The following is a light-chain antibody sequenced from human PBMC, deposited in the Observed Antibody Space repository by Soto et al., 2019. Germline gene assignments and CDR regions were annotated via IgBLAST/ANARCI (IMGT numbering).Light chain of an antibody. Sequence: DVVMTQSTLSLPVTLGQPASISCRSNQSLVHSDGIAYFSWFQQXPGRSPXXLIYKVSNRDSGVPARLSGSGSGTDFALKISRVEAEDVGVYYCMQGTHWPITFGQGTLEIK. CDR3: MQGTHWPIT. CDR2: KVS. CDR1: QSLVHSDGIAY. V-gene: IGKV2-30*02. J-gene: IGKJ5*01.